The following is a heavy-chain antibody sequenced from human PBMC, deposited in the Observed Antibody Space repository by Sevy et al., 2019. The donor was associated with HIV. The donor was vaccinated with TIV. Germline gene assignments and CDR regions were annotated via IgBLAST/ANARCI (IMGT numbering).Heavy chain of an antibody. J-gene: IGHJ3*02. Sequence: GGSLRLSCVASGFTFSNYAMTWVRQAPGKGLEWVSAISGSGGSTYYADSVKGRFTISRDNSKNTLYLQMDSLRAEDTAVYYCATAITGVHPAAFDIWGQGTMVTVSS. CDR2: ISGSGGST. CDR1: GFTFSNYA. D-gene: IGHD1-20*01. CDR3: ATAITGVHPAAFDI. V-gene: IGHV3-23*01.